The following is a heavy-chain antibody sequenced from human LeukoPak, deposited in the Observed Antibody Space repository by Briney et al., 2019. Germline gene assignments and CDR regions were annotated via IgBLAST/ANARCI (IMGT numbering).Heavy chain of an antibody. D-gene: IGHD3-16*01. Sequence: GGSLRLSCAASGFTFSSYAMSWVRQAPRKGLEWVSAISGSGGSTYYADSVKGRFTISRDNSKNTVSLQMNSLRGDDTAVYYCAKDDAWGRYKDWGQGTLVTVSS. CDR1: GFTFSSYA. CDR3: AKDDAWGRYKD. J-gene: IGHJ1*01. CDR2: ISGSGGST. V-gene: IGHV3-23*01.